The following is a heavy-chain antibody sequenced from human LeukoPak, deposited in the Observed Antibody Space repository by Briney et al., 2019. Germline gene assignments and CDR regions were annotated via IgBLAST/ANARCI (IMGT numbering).Heavy chain of an antibody. CDR3: ARAQDYCSGTTCYGYFQY. Sequence: GGSLRLSCAASGFTVSNNYMSWVRQAPGKGLEWVSATYSGGSTYYADSVEGRFTISSDNSKSTLYLQMNSLKAEDTAIYYCARAQDYCSGTTCYGYFQYWGQGTLVTVSS. V-gene: IGHV3-53*01. D-gene: IGHD2-15*01. CDR1: GFTVSNNY. J-gene: IGHJ1*01. CDR2: TYSGGST.